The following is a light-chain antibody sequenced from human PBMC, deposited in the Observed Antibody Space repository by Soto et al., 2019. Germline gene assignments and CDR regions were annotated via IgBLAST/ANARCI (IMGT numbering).Light chain of an antibody. CDR1: QSISSW. Sequence: DIQMTQSPSTLSASVGDRVTITCRASQSISSWLAWYQQKPGKAPKLLIYKASSLESGVPPRFSDSGSGTEITLTISSLQPDDFATYYCQQYNSYSVTFGQGTRLEIK. J-gene: IGKJ5*01. CDR3: QQYNSYSVT. CDR2: KAS. V-gene: IGKV1-5*03.